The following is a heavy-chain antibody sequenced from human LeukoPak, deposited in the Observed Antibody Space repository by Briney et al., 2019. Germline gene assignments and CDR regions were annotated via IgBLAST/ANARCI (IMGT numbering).Heavy chain of an antibody. CDR2: ISHSESA. CDR1: GGSISSGANY. D-gene: IGHD2-15*01. V-gene: IGHV4-30-2*01. CDR3: ARDSRGGGPDFDY. Sequence: TLSLTCTVSGGSISSGANYWSWIRQPPGRGLEWIGYISHSESAYYSPSLESRITISVDRSKNQFSLKLKSVTAADTAVYYCARDSRGGGPDFDYWGQGTPVTVSS. J-gene: IGHJ4*02.